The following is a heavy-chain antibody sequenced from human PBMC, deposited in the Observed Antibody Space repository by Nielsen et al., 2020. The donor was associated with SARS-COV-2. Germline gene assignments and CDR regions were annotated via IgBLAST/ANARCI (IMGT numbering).Heavy chain of an antibody. Sequence: ASVKVSCKASGYTFTSFGISWVRQAPGQGLEWMGWISAYSGNTNYAQKLQGRVTVTTDTSTSTAYMELRSLRSDDTAVYYCARVRITMIVVVDAFDIWGQGTMVTVSS. V-gene: IGHV1-18*01. D-gene: IGHD3-22*01. CDR3: ARVRITMIVVVDAFDI. CDR1: GYTFTSFG. CDR2: ISAYSGNT. J-gene: IGHJ3*02.